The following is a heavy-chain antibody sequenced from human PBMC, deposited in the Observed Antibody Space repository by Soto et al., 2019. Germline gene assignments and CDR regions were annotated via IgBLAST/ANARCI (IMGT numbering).Heavy chain of an antibody. Sequence: HPGGSLRLSCAASGFTFSSYAMSWVRQAPGMRLEWVSGISGSGGSTYYADSVKGRFTISRDNSKDTLYLQMNSLRAEDTAVYYCAKHPSYDFWSARTRFDYWGQGTLVTVSS. V-gene: IGHV3-23*01. D-gene: IGHD3-3*01. CDR1: GFTFSSYA. J-gene: IGHJ4*02. CDR2: ISGSGGST. CDR3: AKHPSYDFWSARTRFDY.